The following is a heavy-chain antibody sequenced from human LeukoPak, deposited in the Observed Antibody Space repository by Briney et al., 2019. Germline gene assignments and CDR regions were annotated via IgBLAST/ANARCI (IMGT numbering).Heavy chain of an antibody. J-gene: IGHJ5*02. CDR2: ISSSSSYI. D-gene: IGHD3-10*01. CDR3: ARNLFYGSGSYELDP. V-gene: IGHV3-21*01. Sequence: GGSLRLSCAASGFTFSSYSMNWVRQAPGKGLEWVSSISSSSSYIYYADSVKGRFTISRDNAKNSLYLRMNSLRAEDTAVYYCARNLFYGSGSYELDPWGQGTLVTVSS. CDR1: GFTFSSYS.